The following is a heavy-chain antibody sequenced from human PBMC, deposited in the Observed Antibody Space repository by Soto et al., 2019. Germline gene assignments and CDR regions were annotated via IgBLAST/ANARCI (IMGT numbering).Heavy chain of an antibody. V-gene: IGHV1-2*04. D-gene: IGHD3-3*01. CDR2: INPNSGVT. CDR3: ARGDDFWSGYHLTYYFDY. CDR1: GYRFTAYH. Sequence: ASVKVSCKASGYRFTAYHMHWVRQAPGQGLEWMGWINPNSGVTNYAQKFQDWVTVTRDTSISTVYMELSRLKSDDTAVYYCARGDDFWSGYHLTYYFDYWGQGTLVTVSS. J-gene: IGHJ4*02.